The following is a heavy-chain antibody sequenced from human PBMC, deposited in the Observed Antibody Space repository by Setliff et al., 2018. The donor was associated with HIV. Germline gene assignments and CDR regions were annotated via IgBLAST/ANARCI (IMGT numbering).Heavy chain of an antibody. CDR2: IYPSDSDT. CDR1: KYSFDNYW. V-gene: IGHV5-51*01. CDR3: ARRGYSGFEGAWFDD. D-gene: IGHD5-12*01. Sequence: GESLKISCTGSKYSFDNYWIGWVRQTPGKGLQYIGIIYPSDSDTRYSPSLQRQATLSADKSTSTVYLELTNLKASDSGVYYCARRGYSGFEGAWFDDWGQGTLVTVTS. J-gene: IGHJ4*02.